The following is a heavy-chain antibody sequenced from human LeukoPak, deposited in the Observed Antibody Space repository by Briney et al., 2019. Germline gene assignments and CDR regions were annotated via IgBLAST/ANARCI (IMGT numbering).Heavy chain of an antibody. V-gene: IGHV3-11*04. CDR3: ASNFCGGDCYASAGFDY. Sequence: GGSLRLSCAASGFTFSDYYMSWIRQAPGKGLEWVSYISSSGSTIYYADSVKGRFTISRDNAKNSLYLQMNSLRAEDTAVYYCASNFCGGDCYASAGFDYWGQGTLVTVSS. CDR1: GFTFSDYY. J-gene: IGHJ4*02. CDR2: ISSSGSTI. D-gene: IGHD2-21*02.